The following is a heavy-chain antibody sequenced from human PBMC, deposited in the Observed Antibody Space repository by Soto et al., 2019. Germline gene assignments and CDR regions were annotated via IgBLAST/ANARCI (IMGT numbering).Heavy chain of an antibody. CDR3: ARDPSDTDAFDI. CDR1: GGTFSSSA. Sequence: ATEKVSCKASGGTFSSSAISWVRQAPGQGLEWMEGIIPIFGTAHYAQKFQGRVTITADESTSTAYMELSSLRSEDTAVYYCARDPSDTDAFDILGQGTMVTVSS. CDR2: IIPIFGTA. J-gene: IGHJ3*02. V-gene: IGHV1-69*13. D-gene: IGHD5-18*01.